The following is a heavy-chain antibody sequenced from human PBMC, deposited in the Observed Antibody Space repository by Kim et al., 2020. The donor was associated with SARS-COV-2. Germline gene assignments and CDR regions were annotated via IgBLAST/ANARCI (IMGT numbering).Heavy chain of an antibody. V-gene: IGHV3-7*01. CDR2: IKQDGSEK. Sequence: GGSLRLSCAASGFTFSSNWMSWVRQAPGKGLEWVANIKQDGSEKYYVDSVKGRFTISRDNAKSSLSLQMDSLRAEDTAVYYCAKRSHWSFDYWGQGTLVT. D-gene: IGHD6-19*01. CDR3: AKRSHWSFDY. CDR1: GFTFSSNW. J-gene: IGHJ4*02.